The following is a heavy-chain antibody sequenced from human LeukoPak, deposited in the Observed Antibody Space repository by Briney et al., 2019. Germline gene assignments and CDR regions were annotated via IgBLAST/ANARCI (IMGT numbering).Heavy chain of an antibody. D-gene: IGHD1-1*01. Sequence: PGGSLRLSCAASGFTFSSYGMHWVRQAPGKGLEWVAVISYDGSNKYYADSVKGRFTISRDNSKNTLYLQMNSLRAEDTAVYYCAKDLSGMTTYYYYGMDVWGQGTTVTVSS. CDR1: GFTFSSYG. CDR3: AKDLSGMTTYYYYGMDV. V-gene: IGHV3-30*18. CDR2: ISYDGSNK. J-gene: IGHJ6*02.